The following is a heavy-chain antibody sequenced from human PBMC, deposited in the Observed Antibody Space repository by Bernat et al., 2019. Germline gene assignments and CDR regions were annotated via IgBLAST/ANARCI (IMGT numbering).Heavy chain of an antibody. V-gene: IGHV3-33*01. J-gene: IGHJ4*02. D-gene: IGHD2-2*01. CDR3: ARDWGVYCDSSSCYLDY. CDR1: GFTFSSHG. CDR2: IWYDGTKK. Sequence: QVQLVESGGGVVQPGRSLRLSCAASGFTFSSHGMHWVRQAPGKGLEWVADIWYDGTKKYYADSVKGRFTISRDNSKNTLYLQMNSLSAEDTAVYYCARDWGVYCDSSSCYLDYWGQGTQVTVSS.